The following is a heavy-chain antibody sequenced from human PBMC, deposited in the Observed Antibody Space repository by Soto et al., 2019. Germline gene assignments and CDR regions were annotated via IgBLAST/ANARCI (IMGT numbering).Heavy chain of an antibody. CDR1: GGSISSYY. V-gene: IGHV4-59*01. J-gene: IGHJ4*02. CDR3: ARGPIAAAGLSVFDY. Sequence: QVQLQESGPGLVKPSETQSLTCTVSGGSISSYYWSWIRQPPGKGLEWIGYIYYSGSTNYNPSLKSRVTISVDTSKNQFSLKLSSVTAADTAVYYCARGPIAAAGLSVFDYWGQGTLVTVSS. D-gene: IGHD6-13*01. CDR2: IYYSGST.